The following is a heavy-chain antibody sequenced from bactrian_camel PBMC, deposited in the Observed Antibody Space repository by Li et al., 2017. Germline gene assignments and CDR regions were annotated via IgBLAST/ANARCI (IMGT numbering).Heavy chain of an antibody. V-gene: IGHV3S53*01. CDR1: GYTARCDC. Sequence: QVQLVESGGGSVEAGGSLRLSCQASGYTARCDCMGWFRQVPGKQREGIAVAAINSDDKTRYVDSVKGRFIIAKDNGKNTLYLQLDSLKPEDTAMYYCAQGPGVGYGGSCAELRGYINWGQGTQVTVS. CDR3: AQGPGVGYGGSCAELRGYIN. CDR2: INSDDKT. J-gene: IGHJ4*01. D-gene: IGHD6*01.